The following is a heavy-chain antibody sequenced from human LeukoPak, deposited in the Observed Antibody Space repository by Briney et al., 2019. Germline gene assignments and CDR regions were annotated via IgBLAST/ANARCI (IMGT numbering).Heavy chain of an antibody. CDR1: GGSISSGDYY. CDR3: ARDGRLWQQPFYY. V-gene: IGHV4-30-4*08. Sequence: SSQTLSLTCTVSGGSISSGDYYWSWIRQPPGKGLEWIGYIYCSGSTYYNPSLKSRVTISVDTSKNQFSLKLSSVTAADTAVYYCARDGRLWQQPFYYWGQGTLVTVSS. CDR2: IYCSGST. D-gene: IGHD6-13*01. J-gene: IGHJ4*02.